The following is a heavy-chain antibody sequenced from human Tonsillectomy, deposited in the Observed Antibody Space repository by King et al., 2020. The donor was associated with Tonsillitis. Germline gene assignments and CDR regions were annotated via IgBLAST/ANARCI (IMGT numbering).Heavy chain of an antibody. D-gene: IGHD3-3*01. CDR1: GFTFSSYA. V-gene: IGHV3-23*04. J-gene: IGHJ6*02. CDR2: LSGSGGST. Sequence: VQLVESGGGLVQPGGSLRLSCAAPGFTFSSYAMNWVRQAPGKGLEWVSALSGSGGSTYYADSVKGRFTISRDNSKNTLYLQMNSLRAEDTAVYYCAKYSGYDFGALDVWGQGTTVTVSS. CDR3: AKYSGYDFGALDV.